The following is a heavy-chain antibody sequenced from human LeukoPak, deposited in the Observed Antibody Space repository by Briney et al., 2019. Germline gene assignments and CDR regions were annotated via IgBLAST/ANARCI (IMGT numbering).Heavy chain of an antibody. D-gene: IGHD3-22*01. V-gene: IGHV4-30-4*01. Sequence: PSETLSLTCTVSGGSISSGDYYWSWIRQPPGKGLEWIGYIYYSGSTYYNPSLKSRVTISVDTSKNQFSLKLSSVTAADTAVYYCARDLHYYDSSEDYYGMDVWGQGTTVTVSS. CDR2: IYYSGST. CDR1: GGSISSGDYY. J-gene: IGHJ6*02. CDR3: ARDLHYYDSSEDYYGMDV.